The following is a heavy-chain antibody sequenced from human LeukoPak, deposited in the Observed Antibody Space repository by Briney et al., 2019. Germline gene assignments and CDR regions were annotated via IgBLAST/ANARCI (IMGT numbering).Heavy chain of an antibody. J-gene: IGHJ4*02. CDR1: GFTFSSYA. D-gene: IGHD6-13*01. Sequence: GGSLRLSCAASGFTFSSYAMHWVRQAPGKGLEWVAVISYDGSNKYYADSVKGRFTISRDNFKNTLYLQMNSLRAEDTAVYYCARDKEQQLAKLLDYWGQGTLVTVSS. CDR2: ISYDGSNK. CDR3: ARDKEQQLAKLLDY. V-gene: IGHV3-30*01.